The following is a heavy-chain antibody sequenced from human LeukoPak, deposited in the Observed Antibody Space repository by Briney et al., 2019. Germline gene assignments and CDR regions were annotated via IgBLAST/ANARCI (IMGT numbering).Heavy chain of an antibody. CDR2: ITSTGSYT. V-gene: IGHV3-21*04. J-gene: IGHJ4*02. CDR3: ARVDNWNDPFDY. D-gene: IGHD1-20*01. CDR1: GFTFSSYN. Sequence: GGSLRLSCAASGFTFSSYNMNWVRQAPGKGLEWVSSITSTGSYTFYADPVKGRFTISRDNAKNSLYLQMNSLRAEDTAVYYCARVDNWNDPFDYWGQGTLVTVSS.